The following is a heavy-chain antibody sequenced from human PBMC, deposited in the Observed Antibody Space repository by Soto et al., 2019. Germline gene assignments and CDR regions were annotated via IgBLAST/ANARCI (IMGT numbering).Heavy chain of an antibody. Sequence: QVQLVESGGGVVQPGRSLRLSCAASGFTFSSYGMHWVRQAPGKGLEWVAVISYDGSNKYYADSVKGRFTISRDNSKNTLFLQMNSLRAEDTAVFYCARPYADSSASSTRYFDLWGRGTLVTVSS. D-gene: IGHD3-22*01. CDR2: ISYDGSNK. CDR1: GFTFSSYG. V-gene: IGHV3-30*03. J-gene: IGHJ2*01. CDR3: ARPYADSSASSTRYFDL.